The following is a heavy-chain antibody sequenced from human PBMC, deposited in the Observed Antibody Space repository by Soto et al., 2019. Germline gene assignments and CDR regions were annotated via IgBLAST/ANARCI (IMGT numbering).Heavy chain of an antibody. J-gene: IGHJ4*02. CDR2: ISSSSSYT. CDR3: ARVTFGSFYQDS. V-gene: IGHV3-11*06. Sequence: QVQLVESGGGLVKPGGSLRLSCAASGFIFSDYYMSWIRQAPGKGLEWVSYISSSSSYTNYADSVKGRFTISRGNAKNSLSLQMNSLRAEDTAVYYCARVTFGSFYQDSWGQGTLVTVSS. D-gene: IGHD3-16*01. CDR1: GFIFSDYY.